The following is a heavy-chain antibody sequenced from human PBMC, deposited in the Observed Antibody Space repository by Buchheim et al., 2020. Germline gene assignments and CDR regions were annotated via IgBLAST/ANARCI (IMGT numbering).Heavy chain of an antibody. Sequence: KKPGASVKVSCKVSGYTFTAYPIHWVRQAPGQGLEWMGRVRPNSGDTTYAEKFQGRLIFTTDTSVTTAFMELSGLTSDDTAVYYCARDRYDFWAGYYFDLWGQGTL. D-gene: IGHD3-3*01. CDR3: ARDRYDFWAGYYFDL. J-gene: IGHJ5*02. CDR1: GYTFTAYP. CDR2: VRPNSGDT. V-gene: IGHV1-2*06.